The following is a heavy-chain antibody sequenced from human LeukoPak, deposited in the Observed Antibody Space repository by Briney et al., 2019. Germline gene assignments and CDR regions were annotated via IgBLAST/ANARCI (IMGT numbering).Heavy chain of an antibody. D-gene: IGHD2-21*01. CDR2: INHSGST. J-gene: IGHJ4*02. Sequence: SETLSLTCAVYGGSFSGYYWSWIRQPPGKGLEWIGEINHSGSTNYNPSLKSRVTISVDTPKNQLSLILSSVTAADTAVYYCVGPRWWWAYWGQGTLVTVSS. CDR1: GGSFSGYY. V-gene: IGHV4-34*01. CDR3: VGPRWWWAY.